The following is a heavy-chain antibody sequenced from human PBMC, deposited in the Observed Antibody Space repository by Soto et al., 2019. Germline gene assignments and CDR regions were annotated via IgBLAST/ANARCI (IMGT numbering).Heavy chain of an antibody. CDR2: IYYSGST. D-gene: IGHD2-2*01. J-gene: IGHJ6*02. CDR1: RSSISTTSSY. CDR3: SRRGQYRYYYGMDV. Sequence: SESLSLTCTLARSSISTTSSYRGWTRQPPGKGLEWIGSIYYSGSTNYNPSLKSRVTISVDTSENQFSLKLTSVTAADTAVYYCSRRGQYRYYYGMDVWGQGTTVS. V-gene: IGHV4-39*01.